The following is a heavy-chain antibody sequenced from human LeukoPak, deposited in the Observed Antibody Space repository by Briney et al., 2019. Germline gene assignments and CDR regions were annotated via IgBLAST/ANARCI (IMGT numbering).Heavy chain of an antibody. V-gene: IGHV3-21*01. J-gene: IGHJ4*02. CDR1: GFTFSSYT. CDR2: IGAGNSDI. D-gene: IGHD5-18*01. CDR3: ARDFVDTAMPSGLDY. Sequence: GGSLRLSCAASGFTFSSYTMKWVRQAPGKGLEWVSSIGAGNSDIYYADSVKGRFTISRDHAENSLYLQMNSLRAEDTAVYYCARDFVDTAMPSGLDYWGQGTLVTVSS.